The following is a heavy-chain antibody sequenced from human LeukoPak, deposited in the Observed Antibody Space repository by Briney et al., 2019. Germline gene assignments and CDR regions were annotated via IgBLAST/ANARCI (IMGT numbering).Heavy chain of an antibody. V-gene: IGHV3-7*01. CDR1: GFTFSSYW. Sequence: PGGSLRLSCAASGFTFSSYWMSWVRQAPGKGLEWVANIKQDGSEKYYVDSVKGRFTISRDNAKNSLYLQMNSLRAEDTAVYYCARARESDSGYDYRWFDPWGQGTLVTVSS. J-gene: IGHJ5*02. CDR3: ARARESDSGYDYRWFDP. D-gene: IGHD5-12*01. CDR2: IKQDGSEK.